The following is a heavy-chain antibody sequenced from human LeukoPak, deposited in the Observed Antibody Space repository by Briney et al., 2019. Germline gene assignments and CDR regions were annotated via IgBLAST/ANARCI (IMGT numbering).Heavy chain of an antibody. CDR3: AKYSRGYQYRLN. J-gene: IGHJ4*02. CDR1: GGSITINGYY. Sequence: SETLSLTCTVSGGSITINGYYWTWIRRPPGKGLEWIGYIFHNGKAYYNPSLKSRATISVDTSKNQFSLSLSSVTAADTAVDYGAKYSRGYQYRLNRGQGALVSVAS. CDR2: IFHNGKA. V-gene: IGHV4-30-4*01. D-gene: IGHD3-22*01.